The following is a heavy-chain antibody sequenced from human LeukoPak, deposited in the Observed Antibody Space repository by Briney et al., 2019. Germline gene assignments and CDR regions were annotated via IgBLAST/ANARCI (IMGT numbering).Heavy chain of an antibody. CDR2: ISTSSSYT. Sequence: GGSLRLSCAASGFTFSDYHMSWIRQAPGKGLEWVSNISTSSSYTNYADSVTGRFTISRDDANNSLYLQMNSLRAEDTAVYYCARDGSRNWFDPWSQGTLVTVSS. J-gene: IGHJ5*02. CDR3: ARDGSRNWFDP. V-gene: IGHV3-11*06. CDR1: GFTFSDYH.